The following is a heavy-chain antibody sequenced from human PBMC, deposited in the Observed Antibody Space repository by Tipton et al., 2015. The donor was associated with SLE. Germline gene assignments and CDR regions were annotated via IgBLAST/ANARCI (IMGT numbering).Heavy chain of an antibody. V-gene: IGHV3-30*04. CDR3: AKGYSYGAGSAFDF. CDR1: GFSFSSNA. D-gene: IGHD3-10*01. CDR2: ISSDGSNK. Sequence: SLRLSCAASGFSFSSNAMHWVRQAPGKGLEWVAVISSDGSNKYYADSVKGRFTISRDNSKNTLYLQMNSLRAEDTAIYYCAKGYSYGAGSAFDFWGQGALVIVSS. J-gene: IGHJ4*02.